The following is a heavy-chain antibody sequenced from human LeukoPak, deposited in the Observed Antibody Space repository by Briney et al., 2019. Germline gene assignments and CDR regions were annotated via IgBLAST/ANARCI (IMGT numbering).Heavy chain of an antibody. CDR2: VSDGGRT. J-gene: IGHJ4*02. CDR1: GGSITSYY. Sequence: SETLSLTCSVSGGSITSYYWSWIRQPPGKGLEWIGHVSDGGRTNYSPSLRSRVSISVDTSKNQFSLKLNSVTAADTAVYFCARASATFDDWGQGTLVTVSS. V-gene: IGHV4-59*01. CDR3: ARASATFDD.